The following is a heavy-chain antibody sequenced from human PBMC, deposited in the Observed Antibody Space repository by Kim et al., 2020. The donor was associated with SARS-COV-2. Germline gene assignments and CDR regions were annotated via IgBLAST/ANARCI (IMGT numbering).Heavy chain of an antibody. CDR1: GDSMTSDGYY. Sequence: SETLSLTCTVSGDSMTSDGYYWNWIRQSAGKGLEWIGRIYPSGGTGYNPSLKSRVTILLDTSKKQFSLTLNSVTAADTGVYYCASEALWFGEPPRLDHWGQGIPVTVSS. V-gene: IGHV4-61*02. CDR2: IYPSGGT. D-gene: IGHD3-10*01. J-gene: IGHJ4*02. CDR3: ASEALWFGEPPRLDH.